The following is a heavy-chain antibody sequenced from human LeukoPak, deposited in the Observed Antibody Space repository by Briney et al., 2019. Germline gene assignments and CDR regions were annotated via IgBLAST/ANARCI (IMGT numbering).Heavy chain of an antibody. CDR3: ARVTGQFYFYYYVDV. V-gene: IGHV4-39*07. J-gene: IGHJ6*03. CDR1: GGSIRSTSYY. D-gene: IGHD7-27*01. Sequence: SETLSLTCTVPGGSIRSTSYYWGWIRQPPGKGLEWIGSIYYSGSTYYNPSLKSRVTISVDTSKNQFSLKLSSVIAADTALYYCARVTGQFYFYYYVDVWGKGTTVTVSS. CDR2: IYYSGST.